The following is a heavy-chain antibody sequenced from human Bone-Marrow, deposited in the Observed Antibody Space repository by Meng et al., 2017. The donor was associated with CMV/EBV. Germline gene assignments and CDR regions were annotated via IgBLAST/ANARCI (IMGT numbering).Heavy chain of an antibody. J-gene: IGHJ5*02. Sequence: SETLSLTCTVSGGSISSSSYYWGWIRQPPGKGLEWIGSIYYSGSTYYNPSLKSRVTISVDTSKNQFSLKLSSVTAADTAVYYCARGLTKYQLYNWFDPWGQGTLVT. CDR3: ARGLTKYQLYNWFDP. CDR2: IYYSGST. D-gene: IGHD2-2*01. V-gene: IGHV4-39*07. CDR1: GGSISSSSYY.